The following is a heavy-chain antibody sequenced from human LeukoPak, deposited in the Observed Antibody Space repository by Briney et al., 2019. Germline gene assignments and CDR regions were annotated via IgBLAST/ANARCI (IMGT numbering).Heavy chain of an antibody. CDR1: GFTFYDYA. J-gene: IGHJ4*02. D-gene: IGHD3-22*01. CDR3: VKDSGTNYDSRGFLPHFDY. Sequence: GGSLRLSCAASGFTFYDYAMHWVRQAPGKGLEWVSGISWNSGDIDYADSVKGRFTISRDNAKNSLYLQMNSLRAEDTALYYCVKDSGTNYDSRGFLPHFDYWGQGTLVTVSS. V-gene: IGHV3-9*01. CDR2: ISWNSGDI.